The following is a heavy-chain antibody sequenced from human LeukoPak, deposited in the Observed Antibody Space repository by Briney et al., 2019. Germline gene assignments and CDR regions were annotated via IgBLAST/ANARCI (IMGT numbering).Heavy chain of an antibody. V-gene: IGHV3-7*01. CDR3: ARGSSAGTGYYYYGMDV. CDR1: GFTFSSYW. CDR2: INHNGNVN. D-gene: IGHD6-19*01. Sequence: GGSLRLSCAASGFTFSSYWMNWARQAPGKGLEWVASINHNGNVNYYVDSVKGRFTISRDNAKNSLYLQMNSLRAEDTAVYYCARGSSAGTGYYYYGMDVWGQGTTVTVSS. J-gene: IGHJ6*02.